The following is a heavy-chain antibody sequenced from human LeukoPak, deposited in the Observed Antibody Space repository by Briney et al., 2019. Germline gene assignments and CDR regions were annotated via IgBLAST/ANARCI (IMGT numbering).Heavy chain of an antibody. D-gene: IGHD3-10*01. CDR3: AGPMGYGSGSYYSYFDY. J-gene: IGHJ4*02. V-gene: IGHV4-34*01. CDR2: INHSGST. CDR1: GGSFSGYY. Sequence: SETLSLICAVYGGSFSGYYWSWIRQPPGKGLEWIGEINHSGSTNYNPSLKSRVTISVDTSKNQFSLKLSSVTAADTAVYYCAGPMGYGSGSYYSYFDYWGQGTLVTVSS.